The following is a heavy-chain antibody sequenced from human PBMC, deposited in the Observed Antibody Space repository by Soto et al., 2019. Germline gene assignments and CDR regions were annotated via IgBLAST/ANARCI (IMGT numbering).Heavy chain of an antibody. D-gene: IGHD4-17*01. CDR1: GITFINAW. CDR3: TTDPGDYDYF. V-gene: IGHV3-15*01. J-gene: IGHJ4*02. CDR2: IKNKADGGTA. Sequence: EVQLVESGGDLVKPGGCLRLSCAASGITFINAWMSWVRQAPGKALEWVGRIKNKADGGTADYAAPVRDRFTISRDDSKDTLFLQMNSLETEDTAVYSYTTDPGDYDYFWGQGTLVTVAS.